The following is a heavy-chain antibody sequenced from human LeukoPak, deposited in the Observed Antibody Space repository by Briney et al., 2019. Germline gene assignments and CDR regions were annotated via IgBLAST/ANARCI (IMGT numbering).Heavy chain of an antibody. J-gene: IGHJ6*02. Sequence: GASVKVSCKASGYTFTSYYMHWVRQAPGQGLEWMGIINPSGGSTSYAQKFQGRVTMTRDTSTSTVYMELSSLRSEDTAVYYCARSLTTVVTPGVYYYGMDVWGQGTTVTVSS. CDR2: INPSGGST. V-gene: IGHV1-46*01. CDR1: GYTFTSYY. CDR3: ARSLTTVVTPGVYYYGMDV. D-gene: IGHD4-23*01.